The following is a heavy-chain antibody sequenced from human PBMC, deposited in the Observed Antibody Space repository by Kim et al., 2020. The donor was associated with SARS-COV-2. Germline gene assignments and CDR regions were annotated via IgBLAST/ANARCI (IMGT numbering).Heavy chain of an antibody. V-gene: IGHV4-34*01. CDR3: ARGRYSSSWYGSKGFDP. J-gene: IGHJ5*02. Sequence: LKSRVTISVDTSKNQFSLKLSSVPAADTAVYYCARGRYSSSWYGSKGFDPWGQGTLVTVSS. D-gene: IGHD6-13*01.